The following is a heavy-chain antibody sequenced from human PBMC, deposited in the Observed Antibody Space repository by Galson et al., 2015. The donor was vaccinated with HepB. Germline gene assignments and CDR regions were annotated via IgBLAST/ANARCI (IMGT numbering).Heavy chain of an antibody. J-gene: IGHJ4*02. D-gene: IGHD6-13*01. CDR2: IGTGNHK. CDR1: GFTFSPYG. CDR3: SRDYASWSRDY. Sequence: SLRLSCAASGFTFSPYGMTWVRQAPGKGLEWVSTIGTGNHKFYPDSLKGRFTIPSDNDKNSVYLKMTGMSAEDTAVYYCSRDYASWSRDYWGQGTLVTVSS. V-gene: IGHV3-21*01.